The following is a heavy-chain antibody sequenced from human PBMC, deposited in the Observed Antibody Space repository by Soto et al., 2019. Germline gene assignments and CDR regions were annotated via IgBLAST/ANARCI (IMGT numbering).Heavy chain of an antibody. V-gene: IGHV3-30*18. J-gene: IGHJ6*02. Sequence: QVQLVESGGGVVQPGGSLRLSCAASGFTFSSDGMHWVRQAPGKGLEWVAVVSKDGRVKYYADSVKGRFTISRDNSQNTLFLQTSSLRPEDTAVYFCTKAITGTWSMDFWGQGTTVTVSS. CDR1: GFTFSSDG. D-gene: IGHD1-1*01. CDR3: TKAITGTWSMDF. CDR2: VSKDGRVK.